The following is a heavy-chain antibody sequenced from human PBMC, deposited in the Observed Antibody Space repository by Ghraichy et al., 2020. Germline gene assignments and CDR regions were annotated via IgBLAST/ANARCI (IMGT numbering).Heavy chain of an antibody. V-gene: IGHV4-34*01. J-gene: IGHJ3*02. CDR1: GGSFSGYY. CDR3: ARGRVGSPPPFFFDI. D-gene: IGHD1-26*01. CDR2: INHSGST. Sequence: SETLSLTCAVYGGSFSGYYWSWIRQPPGKGLEWIGEINHSGSTNYNPSLKSRVTISVDTSKNQFSLKLSSVTAADPAVYYCARGRVGSPPPFFFDIWGQGTMVTVSS.